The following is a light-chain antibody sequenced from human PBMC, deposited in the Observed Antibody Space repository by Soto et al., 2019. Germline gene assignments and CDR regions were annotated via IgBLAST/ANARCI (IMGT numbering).Light chain of an antibody. CDR2: DDN. V-gene: IGLV1-51*01. CDR1: SSNTGGNS. Sequence: QSVLTQPPSGSAAPGQKVPISRSGSSSNTGGNSLPWHQQPPGTAPKLLIHDDNKRPSGIPDRFSGAKSGTSATLGITGFQPGDEADYYCGSWDSSLSAYVFGTGTKVTVL. CDR3: GSWDSSLSAYV. J-gene: IGLJ1*01.